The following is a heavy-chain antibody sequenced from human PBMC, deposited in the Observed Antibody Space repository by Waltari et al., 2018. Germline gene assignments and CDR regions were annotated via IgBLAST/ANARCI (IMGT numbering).Heavy chain of an antibody. J-gene: IGHJ4*02. V-gene: IGHV3-23*01. CDR3: AKGTNMVITHSYFDC. CDR1: GFPFTNDA. CDR2: ISGSGEST. Sequence: EVQLLESGGGLVQPGGSLRLSCEASGFPFTNDAMNWVRQAPGKGTEWVSAISGSGESTYYADSVKGRFSISRDNPKNTLYLQMSSLRAEDTAVYYCAKGTNMVITHSYFDCWGQGILVTVSS. D-gene: IGHD2-21*01.